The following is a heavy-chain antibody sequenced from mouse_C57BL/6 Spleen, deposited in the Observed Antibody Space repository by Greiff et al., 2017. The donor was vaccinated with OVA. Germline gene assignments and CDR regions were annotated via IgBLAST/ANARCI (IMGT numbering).Heavy chain of an antibody. CDR1: GFSLTSYG. CDR3: AREGIYYDYGWYFDV. D-gene: IGHD2-4*01. J-gene: IGHJ1*03. CDR2: IWSGGST. Sequence: VKLVESGPGLVQPSQSLSITCTVSGFSLTSYGVHWVRQSPGKGLEWLGVIWSGGSTDYNAAFISRLSISKDNSKSQVFFKMNSLQADDTAIYYCAREGIYYDYGWYFDVWGTGTTVTVSS. V-gene: IGHV2-2*01.